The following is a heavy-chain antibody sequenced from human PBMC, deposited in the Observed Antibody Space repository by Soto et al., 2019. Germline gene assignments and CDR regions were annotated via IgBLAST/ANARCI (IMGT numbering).Heavy chain of an antibody. V-gene: IGHV3-21*01. J-gene: IGHJ4*02. D-gene: IGHD5-12*01. CDR1: GFTFSSYS. CDR2: ISSSSSYI. CDR3: ARVRGEMATITDY. Sequence: EVQLVESGGGLVKPGGSLRLSCAASGFTFSSYSMNWVRQAPGKGLEWVSSISSSSSYIYYADSVKGRFTISRDNAKNSLYLQMNSLRAEDTAVYYCARVRGEMATITDYWGQGTLVTVSS.